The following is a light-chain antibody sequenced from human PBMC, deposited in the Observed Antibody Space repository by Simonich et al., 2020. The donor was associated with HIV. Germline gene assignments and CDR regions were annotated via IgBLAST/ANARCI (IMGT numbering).Light chain of an antibody. Sequence: ILMTQSPATLSVSPGERATRSCRASQTVSTNLAWYHQKPGQAPRLLIYGASTRATGTPARFSGRGSGTEFTLTISSMQSEDFAVYRCQQYNDWPTFGGGTKVEIK. CDR1: QTVSTN. V-gene: IGKV3-15*01. CDR2: GAS. J-gene: IGKJ4*01. CDR3: QQYNDWPT.